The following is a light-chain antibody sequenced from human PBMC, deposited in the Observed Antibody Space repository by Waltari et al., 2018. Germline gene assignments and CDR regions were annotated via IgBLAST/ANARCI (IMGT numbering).Light chain of an antibody. J-gene: IGKJ4*01. Sequence: DIQMTQSPSSLSASVGDRVTLTCRASQSISNSLNWYQQKPGKAPKLLIYAAFSLQRGVPSRFSGSASGTYFTLTISSLQPEDFATYYCLQSYTTPLTFGGGTNVEIK. CDR2: AAF. CDR1: QSISNS. V-gene: IGKV1-39*01. CDR3: LQSYTTPLT.